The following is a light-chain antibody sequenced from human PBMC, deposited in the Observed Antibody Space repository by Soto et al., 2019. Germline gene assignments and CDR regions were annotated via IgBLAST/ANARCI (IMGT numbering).Light chain of an antibody. Sequence: SVLAHPASVYGSPGQSITLSCPGTSSDVGRYNFVSWFQQHPGKAPKLLIYDVRYWPSGVSDRFSGSKSGNTASLTISGLQTDDEDDYYCSSFKTSNTVVFGSGTKVTVL. CDR1: SSDVGRYNF. CDR3: SSFKTSNTVV. V-gene: IGLV2-14*01. CDR2: DVR. J-gene: IGLJ1*01.